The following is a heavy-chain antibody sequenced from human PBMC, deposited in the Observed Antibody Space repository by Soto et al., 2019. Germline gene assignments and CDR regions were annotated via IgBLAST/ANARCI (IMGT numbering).Heavy chain of an antibody. J-gene: IGHJ6*02. V-gene: IGHV4-30-4*01. CDR3: ARDRSIGFYWYGDHYYGMYV. CDR1: GGSISSGDYY. Sequence: SETLSLTCTVSGGSISSGDYYWSWIRQPPGKGLEWIGYIYYSGSTYYNPSLKSRVTISVDTSKNQFSLKLSSVTAADTAVYYCARDRSIGFYWYGDHYYGMYVWGQGTTDTGSS. D-gene: IGHD3-9*01. CDR2: IYYSGST.